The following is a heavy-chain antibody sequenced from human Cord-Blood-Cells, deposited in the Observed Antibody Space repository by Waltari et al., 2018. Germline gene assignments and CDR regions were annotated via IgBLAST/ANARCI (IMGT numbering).Heavy chain of an antibody. Sequence: EVQLLEFGGGLVQPGGSLRLSCAASGFTFSSYAMSVVRQDPGTVREVVSDISGSGCSTYNCDAVEYLFTISRDNSKNTLYLQMNSLRAEDTSVYYCAKYSSSSVAFDIWGQGTMVTVSS. CDR2: ISGSGCST. V-gene: IGHV3-23*01. D-gene: IGHD6-6*01. CDR1: GFTFSSYA. CDR3: AKYSSSSVAFDI. J-gene: IGHJ3*02.